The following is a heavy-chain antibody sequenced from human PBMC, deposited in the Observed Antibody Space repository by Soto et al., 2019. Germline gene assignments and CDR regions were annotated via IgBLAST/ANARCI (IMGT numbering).Heavy chain of an antibody. Sequence: GGSLRLSCAASGFTFSSYAMHWVRQAPGKGLEWVAVISYDGSNKYYADSVKGRFTISRDNSKNTLYLQMNSLRAEDTAVYYCARDLRVTTFRNYYYGMDVWGQGTTVTVSS. V-gene: IGHV3-30-3*01. J-gene: IGHJ6*02. D-gene: IGHD4-17*01. CDR3: ARDLRVTTFRNYYYGMDV. CDR2: ISYDGSNK. CDR1: GFTFSSYA.